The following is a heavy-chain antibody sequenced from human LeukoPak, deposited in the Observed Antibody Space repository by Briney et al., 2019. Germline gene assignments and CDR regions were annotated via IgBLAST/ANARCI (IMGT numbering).Heavy chain of an antibody. D-gene: IGHD2-21*02. V-gene: IGHV3-23*01. CDR1: GFTFSSYA. CDR2: ISGSGGST. CDR3: AKDITGLTANTKIVVVTAIHPNFDY. J-gene: IGHJ4*02. Sequence: PGGSLRLSCAASGFTFSSYAMSWVRQAPGKGLEWVPAISGSGGSTYYADSVKGRFTISRDNSKNTLYLQMNSLRAEDTAVYYCAKDITGLTANTKIVVVTAIHPNFDYWGQGTLVTVSS.